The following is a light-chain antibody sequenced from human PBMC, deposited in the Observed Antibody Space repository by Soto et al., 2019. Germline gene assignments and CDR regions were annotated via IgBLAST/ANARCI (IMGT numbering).Light chain of an antibody. CDR1: QSVSSN. CDR2: GAS. CDR3: QQYNKWPRS. Sequence: EIVMTQSPATLSVSPGERATLSCRASQSVSSNLAWYQQKPGQAPRLLIYGASTRVTGIPARFSGSGSGTEFTLTIGSLQSEDFAVYSCQQYNKWPRSFGGGTKVEI. J-gene: IGKJ4*01. V-gene: IGKV3-15*01.